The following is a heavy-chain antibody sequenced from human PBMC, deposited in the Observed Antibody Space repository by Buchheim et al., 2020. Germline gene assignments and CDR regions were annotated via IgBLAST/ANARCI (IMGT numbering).Heavy chain of an antibody. CDR2: ISGSGGST. CDR3: AKDRGEFYDFWSGYGGFEY. CDR1: GFTFSSYA. J-gene: IGHJ4*02. Sequence: EVQLLESGGGLVQPGGSLRLSCAASGFTFSSYAMSWVRQAPGKGLEWVSAISGSGGSTYYADSVKGRFTISRDNSKNTLYLQMNSLRAEDTAVYYCAKDRGEFYDFWSGYGGFEYWGQGTL. V-gene: IGHV3-23*01. D-gene: IGHD3-3*01.